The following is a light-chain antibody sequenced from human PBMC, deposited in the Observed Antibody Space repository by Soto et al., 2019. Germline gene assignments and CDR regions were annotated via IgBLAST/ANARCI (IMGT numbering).Light chain of an antibody. CDR1: QRISNY. Sequence: DIQMTQSPSSLCASVGDRVAITCRASQRISNYLNWYQQNPGKAPKLLIYAASTLQSGVTSRFSGSGSGTAFTLTIRSLQNEDLATYYCQKSYSTPRTFGQGTKVDLK. CDR3: QKSYSTPRT. J-gene: IGKJ1*01. V-gene: IGKV1-39*01. CDR2: AAS.